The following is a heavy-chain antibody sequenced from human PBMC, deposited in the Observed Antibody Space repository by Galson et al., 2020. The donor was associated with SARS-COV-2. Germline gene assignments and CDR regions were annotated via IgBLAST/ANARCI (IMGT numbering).Heavy chain of an antibody. CDR2: ISKTGNT. CDR3: ARVRCSGDFCYSALFDP. J-gene: IGHJ5*02. D-gene: IGHD2-21*01. Sequence: ASETLSLTCSVSGVSMTNNYWSWIRQSPGKGLQWIGYISKTGNTNYNPSLESRVTISIAPAENQFSLRLTSVTAADTAVYYCARVRCSGDFCYSALFDPWGQGTLVIVSS. V-gene: IGHV4-59*01. CDR1: GVSMTNNY.